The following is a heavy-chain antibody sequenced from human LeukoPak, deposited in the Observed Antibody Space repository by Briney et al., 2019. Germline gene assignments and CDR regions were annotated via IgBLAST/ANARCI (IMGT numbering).Heavy chain of an antibody. CDR3: ARHSNGWSEGTY. V-gene: IGHV3-7*03. CDR1: GFIFSNHW. J-gene: IGHJ4*02. CDR2: IKQDGSVK. D-gene: IGHD6-19*01. Sequence: GGSLRPSCAASGFIFSNHWMTWVRQAPGKGLEWVANIKQDGSVKHYVDSVKGRFTISRDNAKNSLYLQMNSLRAEDTAVYYCARHSNGWSEGTYWGQGTLVTVTS.